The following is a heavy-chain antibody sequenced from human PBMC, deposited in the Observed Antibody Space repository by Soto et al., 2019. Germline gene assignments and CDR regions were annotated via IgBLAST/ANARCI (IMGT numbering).Heavy chain of an antibody. CDR2: IYSATNT. D-gene: IGHD2-15*01. CDR1: GLTVSSNY. V-gene: IGHV3-66*01. J-gene: IGHJ4*02. CDR3: ARGFRVVGAYGAGAFFDY. Sequence: EVQLVDSGGDLVQPGGSLRLSCAASGLTVSSNYMGWVRQAPGKGLEWVSVIYSATNTHYADSVRGRFTISRDNSKNTLYLQMNSLRAEDTAVYYCARGFRVVGAYGAGAFFDYWAQGTLVTVSS.